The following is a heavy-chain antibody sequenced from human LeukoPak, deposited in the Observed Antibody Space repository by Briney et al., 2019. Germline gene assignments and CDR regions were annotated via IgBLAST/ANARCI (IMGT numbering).Heavy chain of an antibody. CDR1: GDSISSSY. D-gene: IGHD1-1*01. J-gene: IGHJ6*03. CDR2: INYSGST. V-gene: IGHV4-59*01. Sequence: SETLSLTCSVSGDSISSSYWSWIRQPPGKGLEWIGYINYSGSTNYNPSLKSRVTISVGTSKNQFSLKLNSVTAADTAVYYCARESRVHYYMDVWGKGTTVTVSS. CDR3: ARESRVHYYMDV.